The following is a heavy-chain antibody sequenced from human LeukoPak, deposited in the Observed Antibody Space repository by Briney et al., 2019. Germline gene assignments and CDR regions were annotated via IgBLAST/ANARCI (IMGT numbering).Heavy chain of an antibody. CDR1: GFAVSSTY. Sequence: GGSLRLSCAASGFAVSSTYMSWVRQAPGKGLEWVSVIYSAGSTYYADSVKGRFTISRDNSKNTVHLQMNSLRAEDTAVYYCARDGGTYWYFDLWGRGTLVTVSS. V-gene: IGHV3-66*01. CDR2: IYSAGST. CDR3: ARDGGTYWYFDL. J-gene: IGHJ2*01. D-gene: IGHD6-25*01.